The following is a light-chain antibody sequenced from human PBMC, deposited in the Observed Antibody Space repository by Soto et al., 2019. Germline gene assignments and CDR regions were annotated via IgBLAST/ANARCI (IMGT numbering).Light chain of an antibody. V-gene: IGLV1-40*01. J-gene: IGLJ1*01. CDR3: SSYTSSSTPGYV. CDR1: SSNIGAGFD. CDR2: GNT. Sequence: QSVLTQPPSVSGAPGQRVTVSCTGTSSNIGAGFDVHWYQQIPGTAPKLLIFGNTNRPSGVPDRFSGAKSGNTASLTISGLQAEDEADYYCSSYTSSSTPGYVFGTGTKVTVL.